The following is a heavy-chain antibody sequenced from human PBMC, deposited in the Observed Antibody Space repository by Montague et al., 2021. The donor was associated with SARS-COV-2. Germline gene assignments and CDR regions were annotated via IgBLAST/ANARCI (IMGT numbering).Heavy chain of an antibody. D-gene: IGHD4-23*01. CDR1: GGSISSGGYY. J-gene: IGHJ6*03. V-gene: IGHV4-31*03. Sequence: TLSLTCTVSGGSISSGGYYWSWIRQHPGKGREWIGYIYYSGSTYYYPSLKSRVTISADTSKNQFSLKRSSVTAADTAVYYWASTYGGNLGYYYYYMDVWGKGTTVTVSS. CDR2: IYYSGST. CDR3: ASTYGGNLGYYYYYMDV.